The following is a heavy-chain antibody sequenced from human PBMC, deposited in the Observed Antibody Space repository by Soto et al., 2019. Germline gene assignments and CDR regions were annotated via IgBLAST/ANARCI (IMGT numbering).Heavy chain of an antibody. CDR1: AFTFSNTL. D-gene: IGHD1-1*01. CDR2: IKRKSDGAAA. CDR3: TTASGRTQGSSWNH. V-gene: IGHV3-15*01. J-gene: IGHJ4*02. Sequence: DVHLEESGGGLVTPGESLRLSCAASAFTFSNTLMSWVRQAPGKGLEWVGRIKRKSDGAAADYAAPVKGRFTISRDDSINPLYLQMNSLKTEDTAVYYCTTASGRTQGSSWNHWGQGTLVTVSS.